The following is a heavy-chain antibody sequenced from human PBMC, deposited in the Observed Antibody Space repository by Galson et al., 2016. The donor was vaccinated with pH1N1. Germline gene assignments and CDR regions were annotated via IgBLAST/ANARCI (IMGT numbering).Heavy chain of an antibody. V-gene: IGHV3-11*04. D-gene: IGHD4-17*01. CDR1: GFTFSDCY. CDR2: ISSTGSTI. CDR3: AREGRSDYGDYDGNYYGMDV. J-gene: IGHJ6*02. Sequence: SLRFSCAASGFTFSDCYMSWIRQAPGKGLEWVSYISSTGSTIYYADSVKGRFTVSRGNAKNSLYLQMNSLRAEDTAVYYCAREGRSDYGDYDGNYYGMDVWGQGTTVTVSS.